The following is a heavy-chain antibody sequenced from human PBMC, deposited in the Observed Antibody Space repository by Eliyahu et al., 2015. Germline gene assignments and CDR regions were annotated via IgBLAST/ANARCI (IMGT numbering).Heavy chain of an antibody. CDR2: ISSSSSTI. CDR3: ARDHYRYDSSGENGFDP. V-gene: IGHV3-48*01. D-gene: IGHD3-22*01. J-gene: IGHJ5*02. CDR1: GFTXXXXS. Sequence: EVQLVESGGGLVQPGGSLRLSCAASGFTXXXXSMNWVRQAPGEGLEWVSYISSSSSTIFYTDSVKGRFTISRDNAKNSLYLQMNSLRAEDTAVYYCARDHYRYDSSGENGFDPWGQGTLVTVSS.